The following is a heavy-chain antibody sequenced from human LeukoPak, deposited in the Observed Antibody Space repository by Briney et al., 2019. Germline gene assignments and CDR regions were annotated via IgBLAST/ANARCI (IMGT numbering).Heavy chain of an antibody. CDR2: INPSGGST. CDR1: GYTFTSYY. D-gene: IGHD2-21*02. CDR3: AREICGGDCYSGATYYFDY. V-gene: IGHV1-46*01. J-gene: IGHJ4*02. Sequence: ASVKVSCKASGYTFTSYYMHWVRQAPGQGLEWMGIINPSGGSTSYAQKFQGRVTMARDTSTSTVYMELSSLRSEDTAVYYCAREICGGDCYSGATYYFDYWGQGTLVTVSS.